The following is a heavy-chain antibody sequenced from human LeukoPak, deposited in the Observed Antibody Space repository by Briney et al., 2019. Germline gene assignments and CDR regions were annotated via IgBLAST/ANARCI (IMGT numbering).Heavy chain of an antibody. CDR1: GFTFNSYW. CDR3: ARALAVAGTGGFDP. Sequence: GGSLRLSCVASGFTFNSYWMSWVRQAPGKGLVWVSRINSDGSSTSYADSVKGRFTISRDNAKNTLYLQMNSLRAEDTAVYYCARALAVAGTGGFDPWGQGTLVTVSS. D-gene: IGHD6-19*01. J-gene: IGHJ5*02. V-gene: IGHV3-74*01. CDR2: INSDGSST.